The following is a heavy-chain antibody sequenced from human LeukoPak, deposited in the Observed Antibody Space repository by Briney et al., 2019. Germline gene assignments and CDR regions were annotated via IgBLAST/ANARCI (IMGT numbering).Heavy chain of an antibody. CDR3: ARGRGRITMVRGLDY. J-gene: IGHJ4*02. CDR2: INHSGST. D-gene: IGHD3-10*01. V-gene: IGHV4-34*01. Sequence: SETLSLTCAVYGGSFSGYYWSWIRQPPGKGLEWIGEINHSGSTNYNPSLKSRVTISVDTSKNQFSLKLSSVTAADTAVYYCARGRGRITMVRGLDYWGQGTLVTVSS. CDR1: GGSFSGYY.